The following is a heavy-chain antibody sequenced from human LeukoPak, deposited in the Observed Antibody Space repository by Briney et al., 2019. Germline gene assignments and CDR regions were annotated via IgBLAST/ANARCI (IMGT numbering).Heavy chain of an antibody. CDR2: IIPILGIA. CDR1: GGTFSSYA. J-gene: IGHJ6*02. Sequence: ASVKVSCKASGGTFSSYAISWVRQAPGQGLEWMGRIIPILGIANYAQKFQGRVTITADKSTSTAYMELSSLRSEDTAAYYCATPTTPSDYYYYYGMDVWGQGTTVTVSS. D-gene: IGHD4-17*01. V-gene: IGHV1-69*04. CDR3: ATPTTPSDYYYYYGMDV.